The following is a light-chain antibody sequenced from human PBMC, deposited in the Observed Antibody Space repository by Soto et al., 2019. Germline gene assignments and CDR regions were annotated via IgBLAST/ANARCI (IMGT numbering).Light chain of an antibody. CDR1: NSDVGGYNF. V-gene: IGLV2-14*01. CDR2: DVS. Sequence: QSALTQPASVSGSPGQSITISCTGINSDVGGYNFVSWYQQHPGKAPKLMIYDVSNRPSGVSNRFSGSKSGNTASLNISGLQAEDEADYYCSSYTSSSIPYVFGIGTKLTVL. CDR3: SSYTSSSIPYV. J-gene: IGLJ1*01.